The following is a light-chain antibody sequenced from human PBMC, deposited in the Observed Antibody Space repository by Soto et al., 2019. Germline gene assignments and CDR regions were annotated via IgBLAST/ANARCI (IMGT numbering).Light chain of an antibody. V-gene: IGKV3-20*01. Sequence: EIVLTQSPGTLSLSPGERATLSCRAMQSVSSSSLAWYQQKPGQAPRLLIYGASSRATGIPDRFSGSGSGTAFTLTISRLEPEDFAVYYCQQYGRSRTFGQGTKVEMK. CDR2: GAS. J-gene: IGKJ1*01. CDR3: QQYGRSRT. CDR1: QSVSSSS.